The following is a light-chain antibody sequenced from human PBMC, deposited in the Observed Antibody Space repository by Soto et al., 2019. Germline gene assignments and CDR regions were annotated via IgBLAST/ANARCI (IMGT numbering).Light chain of an antibody. V-gene: IGKV3-20*01. CDR1: QSLSSSS. CDR2: GAS. J-gene: IGKJ1*01. Sequence: EIVLTQAPGPLSMSPGGRATLSCRASQSLSSSSLAWYQQKPGQAPRLLISGASSRAADIPDRFSGSGSGTDFTLTINRLEPEDFAVYYCQDFDSPQWTFGQGTKVDI. CDR3: QDFDSPQWT.